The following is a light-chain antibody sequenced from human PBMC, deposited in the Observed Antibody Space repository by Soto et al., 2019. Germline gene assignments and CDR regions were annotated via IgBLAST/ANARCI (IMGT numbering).Light chain of an antibody. J-gene: IGKJ1*01. CDR2: GTS. Sequence: DIGLTQSPDTLSSSPGERATLSCRASQSVSSSYFAWYQQTPGQAPRLLIYGTSNRATGIPDRFSGSGSGTDFTLTISRLEPEDFAVYYCQQYGSSRWTFGQGTKVEIK. V-gene: IGKV3-20*01. CDR3: QQYGSSRWT. CDR1: QSVSSSY.